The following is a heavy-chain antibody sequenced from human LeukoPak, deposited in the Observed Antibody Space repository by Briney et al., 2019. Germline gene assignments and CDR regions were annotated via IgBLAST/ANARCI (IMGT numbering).Heavy chain of an antibody. CDR3: ARDGAYYYDSSGQKPFDY. D-gene: IGHD3-22*01. CDR1: GFTVSSNY. V-gene: IGHV3-53*01. Sequence: GGSLRLSCAASGFTVSSNYMSWVRQAPGKGLEWVSVIYSGGSTYYAVSVKGRFTISRDNSKNTLYLQMNSLRAEDTAVYYCARDGAYYYDSSGQKPFDYWGQGTLVTVSS. CDR2: IYSGGST. J-gene: IGHJ4*02.